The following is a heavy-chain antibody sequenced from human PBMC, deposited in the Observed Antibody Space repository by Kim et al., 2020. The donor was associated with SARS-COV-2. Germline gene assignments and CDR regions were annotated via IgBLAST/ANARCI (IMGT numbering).Heavy chain of an antibody. V-gene: IGHV4-39*01. Sequence: PSLRCRVTISVDTSKNQFSLKLSSVTAANTAVYYCARLTRGYSYYYYMDVWGKGTTVTVSS. J-gene: IGHJ6*03. D-gene: IGHD3-16*01. CDR3: ARLTRGYSYYYYMDV.